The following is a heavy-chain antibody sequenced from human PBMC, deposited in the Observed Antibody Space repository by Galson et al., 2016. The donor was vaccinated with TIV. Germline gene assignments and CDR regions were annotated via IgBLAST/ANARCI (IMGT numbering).Heavy chain of an antibody. D-gene: IGHD3-10*02. J-gene: IGHJ3*02. V-gene: IGHV3-23*01. CDR3: AKDYVRVIPGTGTFDI. CDR1: RFTFSSYV. CDR2: ISGSGIST. Sequence: SLRLSCAASRFTFSSYVMTWVRQAPGKGLEWVSSISGSGISTYYAESVKGRFTISRDNSKNTLFLQMNSLRVEDTAVYYCAKDYVRVIPGTGTFDIWGQGIMVTVSS.